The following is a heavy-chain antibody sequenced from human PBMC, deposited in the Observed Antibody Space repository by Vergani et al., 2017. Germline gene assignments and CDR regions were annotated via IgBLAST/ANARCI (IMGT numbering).Heavy chain of an antibody. Sequence: QVQLQESGPGLVKPSQTLSLTCTVSGGSISSGGYYWSWIRLHPGKGLEWIGYIYYSGSTYYNPSLKSRVTISVDTSKNQFSLKLSSVTAADTAVYYCARAYYYDSSGYSTGPGYFDLWGRGTLVTVSS. V-gene: IGHV4-31*03. CDR1: GGSISSGGYY. CDR2: IYYSGST. CDR3: ARAYYYDSSGYSTGPGYFDL. D-gene: IGHD3-22*01. J-gene: IGHJ2*01.